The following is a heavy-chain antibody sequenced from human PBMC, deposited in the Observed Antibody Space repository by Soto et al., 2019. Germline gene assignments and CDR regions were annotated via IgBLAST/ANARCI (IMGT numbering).Heavy chain of an antibody. J-gene: IGHJ4*01. CDR1: GDSISRDGSS. V-gene: IGHV4-30-2*01. Sequence: QVQLQESGSGLVKPSQTLVLTCTVSGDSISRDGSSWSWLRQPPGKGLEWIGYIYHSRATYYNPSLKSRVTTSVDKSKNQFSLSLASVNAADTAVYYCASEMSYYFDSWGHGTLVTVSS. CDR3: ASEMSYYFDS. CDR2: IYHSRAT.